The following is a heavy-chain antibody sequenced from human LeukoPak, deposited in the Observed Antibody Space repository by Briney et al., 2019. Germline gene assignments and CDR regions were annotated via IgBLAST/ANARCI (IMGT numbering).Heavy chain of an antibody. J-gene: IGHJ4*02. CDR1: GFTFSDHA. D-gene: IGHD3-16*01. CDR2: ISYDGNYN. Sequence: PGRSLRLSCAASGFTFSDHAMHWVRQAPGKGLEGLGVISYDGNYNHYADSVKGRFTVSRDNSKNTVYLHMNSLKPEDTAVYYCARDLGSYGWGNHFDYWGQGTLVTVSS. V-gene: IGHV3-30-3*01. CDR3: ARDLGSYGWGNHFDY.